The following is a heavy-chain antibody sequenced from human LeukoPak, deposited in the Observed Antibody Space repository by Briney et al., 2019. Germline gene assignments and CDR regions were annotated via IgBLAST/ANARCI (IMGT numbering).Heavy chain of an antibody. Sequence: GGSLRLSCAASGFTFSSYAMSWVRQAPGKGLEWVSAISGSGGSTYYADSVKGRFTISRDNSKNTLYLQMNSLRAEDTAVYYCAKDPSSAKYYYDSSGSRGPYWGQGTLVTVSS. J-gene: IGHJ4*02. CDR2: ISGSGGST. D-gene: IGHD3-22*01. V-gene: IGHV3-23*01. CDR3: AKDPSSAKYYYDSSGSRGPY. CDR1: GFTFSSYA.